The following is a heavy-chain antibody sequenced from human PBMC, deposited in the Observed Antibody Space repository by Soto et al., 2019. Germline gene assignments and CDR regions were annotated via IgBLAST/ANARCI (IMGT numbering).Heavy chain of an antibody. Sequence: QLQESGPGLVRPSETLSLICTVSGASVTSAGYYWNWIRQPPGKGLEWIGYVSSTGSTIYNSALKSRVTMSLDMPKNQFSLRLDSVTAADTAVYYCARYCSNTNCYMLDYWGQGTLVTASS. J-gene: IGHJ4*02. V-gene: IGHV4-61*08. CDR2: VSSTGST. CDR3: ARYCSNTNCYMLDY. D-gene: IGHD2-2*02. CDR1: GASVTSAGYY.